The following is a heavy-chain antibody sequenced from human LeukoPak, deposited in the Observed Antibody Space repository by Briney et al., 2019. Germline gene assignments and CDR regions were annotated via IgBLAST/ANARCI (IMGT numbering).Heavy chain of an antibody. CDR3: ARVVAAAGNNWFDP. V-gene: IGHV4-34*01. J-gene: IGHJ5*02. CDR2: INHSGST. D-gene: IGHD6-13*01. Sequence: SETLSLTCTVYGGSFSGYYWSWIRQPPGKGLEWIGEINHSGSTNYNPSLKSRVTISVDTSKNQFSLKLNSVSAAETAVYYCARVVAAAGNNWFDPWGQGTLVTVSS. CDR1: GGSFSGYY.